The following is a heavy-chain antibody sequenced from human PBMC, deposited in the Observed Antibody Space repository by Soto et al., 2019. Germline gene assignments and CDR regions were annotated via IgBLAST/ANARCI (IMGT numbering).Heavy chain of an antibody. CDR3: ARSSTGFLEWLQTYYFDY. J-gene: IGHJ4*02. CDR2: IYWDDDK. V-gene: IGHV2-5*02. CDR1: GFSLSTSGVG. Sequence: QITLKESGPTLVKPIQTLTLTCTFSGFSLSTSGVGVGWIRQPPGKALEWLALIYWDDDKRYSPSLKSRLTITKDTSKNQVVLTMTNMDPVDTATYYCARSSTGFLEWLQTYYFDYWGQGTLVTVSS. D-gene: IGHD3-3*01.